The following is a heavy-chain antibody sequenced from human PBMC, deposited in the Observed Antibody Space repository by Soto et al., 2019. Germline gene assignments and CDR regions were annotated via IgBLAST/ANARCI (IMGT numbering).Heavy chain of an antibody. J-gene: IGHJ6*03. V-gene: IGHV3-48*01. CDR1: GFTFSSYS. CDR3: AKDAAARPPGYYYYYMDV. CDR2: ISSSSSTI. D-gene: IGHD6-13*01. Sequence: GGSLRLSCAASGFTFSSYSMNWVRQAPGKGLEWVSYISSSSSTIYYADSVKGRFTISRDNAKNSLYLQMNSLRAEDTAVYYCAKDAAARPPGYYYYYMDVWGKGTTVTVSS.